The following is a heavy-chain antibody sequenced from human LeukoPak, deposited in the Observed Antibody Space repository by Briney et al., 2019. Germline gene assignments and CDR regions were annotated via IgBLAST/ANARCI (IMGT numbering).Heavy chain of an antibody. J-gene: IGHJ4*02. V-gene: IGHV3-23*01. Sequence: GGSLRLSCAASGFTVSSNYMSWVRQAPGKGLEWVSAISGGSSGTYYADSVKDRFTISRDNSKNTLYLQMNGLRAEDTAVYYCAKAHKSSGWTTDYWGQGTLVTVSS. CDR2: ISGGSSGT. CDR3: AKAHKSSGWTTDY. D-gene: IGHD6-19*01. CDR1: GFTVSSNY.